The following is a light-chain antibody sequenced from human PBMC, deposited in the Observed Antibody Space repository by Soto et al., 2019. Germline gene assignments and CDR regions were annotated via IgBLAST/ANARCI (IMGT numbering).Light chain of an antibody. J-gene: IGLJ3*02. CDR1: SSNIGRNY. Sequence: QSVLTQPPSVSAAPGEKVTISCSGTSSNIGRNYVSWYQQLPGSATKLLIYENDRRPSGIPDRFSGSKSGTAATLDITGLQTGDEADYYCGAWDRGLKAGVFGGGTKLTVL. V-gene: IGLV1-51*01. CDR3: GAWDRGLKAGV. CDR2: END.